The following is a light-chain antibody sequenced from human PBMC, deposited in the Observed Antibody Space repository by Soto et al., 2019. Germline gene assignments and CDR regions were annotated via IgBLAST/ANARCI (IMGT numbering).Light chain of an antibody. V-gene: IGLV1-40*01. J-gene: IGLJ3*02. CDR3: QSYDSSLSGSV. CDR2: GDT. CDR1: SSNIGAGYA. Sequence: QTVVTQPPSVSGAPGQTVTISCTGSSSNIGAGYAVHWYQQLPGTAPKVLIYGDTNRPSGVPDRFSGSKSGTSASLAITGLQAEDEADYYCQSYDSSLSGSVFGGGTKVTVL.